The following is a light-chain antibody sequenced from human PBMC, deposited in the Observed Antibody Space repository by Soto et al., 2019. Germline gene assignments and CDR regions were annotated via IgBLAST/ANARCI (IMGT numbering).Light chain of an antibody. V-gene: IGLV1-40*01. Sequence: QSVLTQPPSVSGAPGQRVTISCAGSSSNIGAGYDVHWYQQLPGTAPKLLIYGTSNRPSGVPDRFSGSKSGTSASLAITGIQAEDEADYYCQSYDSSLENVVFGGGTKLTV. J-gene: IGLJ2*01. CDR1: SSNIGAGYD. CDR2: GTS. CDR3: QSYDSSLENVV.